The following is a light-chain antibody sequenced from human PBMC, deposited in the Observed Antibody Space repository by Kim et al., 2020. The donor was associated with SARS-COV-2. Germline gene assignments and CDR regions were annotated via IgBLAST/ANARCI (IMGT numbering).Light chain of an antibody. CDR2: DVS. CDR1: SSDVGGYNY. CDR3: SSYTSSSTLV. V-gene: IGLV2-14*03. J-gene: IGLJ2*01. Sequence: GQSITIPCPGTSSDVGGYNYVSWYQQHPGKVPKLMIYDVSSRPSGVSNRFSGSKSGNTASLTISGLQTEDEADYYCSSYTSSSTLVFGAGTQLTVL.